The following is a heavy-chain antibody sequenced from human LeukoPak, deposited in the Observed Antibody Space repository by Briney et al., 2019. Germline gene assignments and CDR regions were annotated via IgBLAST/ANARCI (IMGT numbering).Heavy chain of an antibody. Sequence: PGGSLRLSCAASGFTFSSYAMSWVRQAPGKGLEWVSAISGSGGSTYYADSVKGRFTISRDNAKNSLYLQMNSLRAEDTAVYYCARNPQTREPRPEYSSFDWGQGTLVTVSS. J-gene: IGHJ4*02. D-gene: IGHD6-6*01. CDR1: GFTFSSYA. V-gene: IGHV3-23*01. CDR2: ISGSGGST. CDR3: ARNPQTREPRPEYSSFD.